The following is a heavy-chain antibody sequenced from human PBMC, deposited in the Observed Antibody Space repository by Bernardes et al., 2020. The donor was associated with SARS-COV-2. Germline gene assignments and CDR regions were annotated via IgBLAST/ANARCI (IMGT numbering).Heavy chain of an antibody. CDR3: ARERHGFEGSGSYYNALDY. CDR1: GYTFTSYA. Sequence: ASVKVSCKASGYTFTSYAMNWVRQAPGQGLEWMGWINTNTGNPTYAQGFTGRFVFSLDTSVSTAYLQISSLKAEDTAVYYCARERHGFEGSGSYYNALDYWGQGTLVTVSS. J-gene: IGHJ4*02. D-gene: IGHD3-10*01. CDR2: INTNTGNP. V-gene: IGHV7-4-1*02.